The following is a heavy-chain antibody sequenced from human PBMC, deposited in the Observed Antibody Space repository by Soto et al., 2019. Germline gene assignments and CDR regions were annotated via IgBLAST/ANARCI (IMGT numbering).Heavy chain of an antibody. V-gene: IGHV4-30-2*01. CDR3: AHVVVVASETWFDP. CDR1: GGSISSGGYS. Sequence: QLQLQESGSGLVKPSQTLSLTCAVSGGSISSGGYSWSWIRQPPGKGLEWIGYIYHSGSTYYNPSLKSRVTISVDRSKNQFSLKLSSVTAADTAVYYCAHVVVVASETWFDPWGQGTLVTVSS. J-gene: IGHJ5*02. CDR2: IYHSGST. D-gene: IGHD2-15*01.